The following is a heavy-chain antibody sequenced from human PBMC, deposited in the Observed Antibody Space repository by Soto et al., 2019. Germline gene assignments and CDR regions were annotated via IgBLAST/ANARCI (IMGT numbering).Heavy chain of an antibody. D-gene: IGHD2-2*01. CDR2: SNRRGST. V-gene: IGHV4-34*01. J-gene: IGHJ5*02. CDR3: ARGRDNVVVPGARWFDP. CDR1: GGSFSGYY. Sequence: SLTCAVYGGSFSGYYWSWIRPPPGQGLEWIGESNRRGSTNYNTSLKSRVTISVDTSKNQFSLKLSSVTAAGTAVYYCARGRDNVVVPGARWFDPWGQGTLVTVSS.